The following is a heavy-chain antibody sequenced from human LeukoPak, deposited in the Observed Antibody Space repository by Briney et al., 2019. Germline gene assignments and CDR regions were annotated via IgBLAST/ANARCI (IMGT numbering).Heavy chain of an antibody. V-gene: IGHV4-59*01. J-gene: IGHJ4*02. Sequence: PSGTLSLTCTVSGGSISSYYWSWIRQPPGKGLEWIGYIYYSGSTNYNPSLKSRVTISVDTSKNQFSLKLSSVPAADTAVYYCARGKTGTPGSFDYWGQGTLVTVSS. D-gene: IGHD1-1*01. CDR1: GGSISSYY. CDR3: ARGKTGTPGSFDY. CDR2: IYYSGST.